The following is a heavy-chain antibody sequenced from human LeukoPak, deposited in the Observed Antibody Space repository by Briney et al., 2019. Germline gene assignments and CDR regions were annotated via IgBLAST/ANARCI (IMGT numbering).Heavy chain of an antibody. J-gene: IGHJ5*02. CDR3: ARADRPHGGPYLIGP. D-gene: IGHD2-21*01. CDR1: GHSFPDYN. Sequence: ASVKVYCQTSGHSFPDYNMQWVRQAPGQGLEWMGWINPNSGGTSSAQKFQGRVTMTRDKSINTVYMEVSWLTADDTAIYYCARADRPHGGPYLIGPWGQGTLVTVSS. CDR2: INPNSGGT. V-gene: IGHV1-2*02.